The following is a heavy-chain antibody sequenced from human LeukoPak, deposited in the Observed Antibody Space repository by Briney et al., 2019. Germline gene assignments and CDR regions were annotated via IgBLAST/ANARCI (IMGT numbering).Heavy chain of an antibody. CDR1: GFTVSSNY. CDR2: ISGSGGST. Sequence: PGGSLRLSCAASGFTVSSNYMNWVRQAPGKGLEWVSAISGSGGSTYYADSVKGRFTISRDNSKNTLYLQMNSLRAEDTAVYYCASRLRWENNWFDPWGQGTLVTVSS. J-gene: IGHJ5*02. D-gene: IGHD4-23*01. CDR3: ASRLRWENNWFDP. V-gene: IGHV3-23*01.